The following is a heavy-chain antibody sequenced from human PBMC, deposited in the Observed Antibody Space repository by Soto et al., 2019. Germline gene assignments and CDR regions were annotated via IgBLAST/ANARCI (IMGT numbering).Heavy chain of an antibody. CDR2: ISSSSSYI. V-gene: IGHV3-21*01. D-gene: IGHD6-13*01. CDR1: GFTFSSYS. J-gene: IGHJ4*02. Sequence: EVQLVESGGGLVKPGGSLRLSCAASGFTFSSYSMNWVRQAPGKGLEWVSSISSSSSYIYYADSVRGRLTISRDNAKNSLYLQMNSLRAEDTAVYYWARRSGQLVAFDYWGQGTLVTVSS. CDR3: ARRSGQLVAFDY.